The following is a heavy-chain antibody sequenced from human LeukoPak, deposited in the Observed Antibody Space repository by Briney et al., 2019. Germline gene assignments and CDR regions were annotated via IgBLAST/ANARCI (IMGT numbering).Heavy chain of an antibody. J-gene: IGHJ4*02. D-gene: IGHD6-13*01. Sequence: GGSLRLSCAASGFTFSSYAMSWVRQAPGKGLEWVSAISGSGGSTYYADSVKGRFTISRDNSKNTLYLQMNSLRAGDTAVYYCAKAPSSSSWTGNYFDYWGQGTLVSVSS. V-gene: IGHV3-23*01. CDR2: ISGSGGST. CDR3: AKAPSSSSWTGNYFDY. CDR1: GFTFSSYA.